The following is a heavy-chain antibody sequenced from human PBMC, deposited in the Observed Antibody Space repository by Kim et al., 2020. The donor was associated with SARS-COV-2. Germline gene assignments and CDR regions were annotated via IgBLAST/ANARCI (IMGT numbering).Heavy chain of an antibody. Sequence: GSTNYNPSLKSRVDISVDTSRPQFSLKLSSVTAADTAVYCGARIEVFDFDYWGQGTLVTVSS. V-gene: IGHV4-34*01. CDR3: ARIEVFDFDY. D-gene: IGHD2-21*01. J-gene: IGHJ4*02. CDR2: GST.